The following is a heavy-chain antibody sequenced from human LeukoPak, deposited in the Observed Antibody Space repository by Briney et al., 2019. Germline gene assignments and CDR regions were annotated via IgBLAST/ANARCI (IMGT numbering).Heavy chain of an antibody. CDR1: GYTFTTSD. CDR3: ARGLWSVAGTDY. Sequence: GASVKVSCKASGYTFTTSDIIWVRQAAGQGLEWMAWMNPNTGNTDYAQKFQGRVTMTRDTSISTAYMELSRLRSDDTAVYYCARGLWSVAGTDYWGQGTLVTVSS. D-gene: IGHD6-19*01. V-gene: IGHV1-8*02. J-gene: IGHJ4*02. CDR2: MNPNTGNT.